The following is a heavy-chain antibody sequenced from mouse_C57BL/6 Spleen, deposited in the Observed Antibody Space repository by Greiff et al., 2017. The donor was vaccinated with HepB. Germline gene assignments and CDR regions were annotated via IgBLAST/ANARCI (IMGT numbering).Heavy chain of an antibody. CDR2: IYPGDGDT. V-gene: IGHV1-82*01. J-gene: IGHJ4*01. Sequence: QVQLQQSGPELVKPGASVKISCKASGYAFSSSWLNWVKQRPGKGLEWIGRIYPGDGDTNYNGKFKGKATLTADKSSSTAYMQLSSLTSEDSAVYFCARGGLLLSYYAMDYWGQGTSVTVSS. CDR3: ARGGLLLSYYAMDY. CDR1: GYAFSSSW. D-gene: IGHD2-3*01.